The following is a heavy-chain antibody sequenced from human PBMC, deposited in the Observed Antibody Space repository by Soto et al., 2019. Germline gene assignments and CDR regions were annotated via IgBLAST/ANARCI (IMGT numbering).Heavy chain of an antibody. D-gene: IGHD3-16*01. CDR1: GFTFSSYG. J-gene: IGHJ6*02. Sequence: QVQLVESGGGVVQPGRSLRLSCAASGFTFSSYGMHWVRQAPGTGLEWVAVISYDGSNKYYADSVKGRFTISRDNSKNTLYLQMNSLRAEDTAVYYCANRGYYYDGMDVWGQGTTVTGSS. V-gene: IGHV3-30*18. CDR3: ANRGYYYDGMDV. CDR2: ISYDGSNK.